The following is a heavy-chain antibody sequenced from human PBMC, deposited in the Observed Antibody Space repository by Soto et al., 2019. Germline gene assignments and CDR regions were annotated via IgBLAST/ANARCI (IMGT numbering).Heavy chain of an antibody. D-gene: IGHD1-1*01. V-gene: IGHV3-23*01. CDR3: AKSGGDHWDEYYFHY. J-gene: IGHJ4*02. Sequence: EVQLLESGGDLVQPGGSLRLSCAVTGFIFSDYSMSWVRQAPGKGLEWVSGISAVGGSTYYADSVKGRFTISRDNSKNTLYLQMNSLRAEDTALYYCAKSGGDHWDEYYFHYWGQGTLVTVSS. CDR2: ISAVGGST. CDR1: GFIFSDYS.